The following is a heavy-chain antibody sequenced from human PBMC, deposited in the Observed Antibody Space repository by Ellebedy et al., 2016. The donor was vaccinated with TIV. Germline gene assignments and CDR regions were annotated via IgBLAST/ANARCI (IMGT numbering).Heavy chain of an antibody. CDR3: ARDRRLDYGDYSPRFEY. CDR2: INAGNGNT. CDR1: GYTFTSYD. V-gene: IGHV1-3*01. Sequence: ASVKVSXXASGYTFTSYDINWVRQAPGQRLEWMGWINAGNGNTKYSQKFQGRVTITRDTSASTAYMELSSLRSEDTAVYYCARDRRLDYGDYSPRFEYWGQGTLVTVSS. D-gene: IGHD4-17*01. J-gene: IGHJ4*02.